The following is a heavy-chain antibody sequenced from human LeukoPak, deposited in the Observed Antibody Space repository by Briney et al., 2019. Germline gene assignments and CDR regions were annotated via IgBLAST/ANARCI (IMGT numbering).Heavy chain of an antibody. CDR2: INAGNGNT. J-gene: IGHJ5*02. CDR3: ARVFRRDSGWYLGT. CDR1: GYTFTSYA. D-gene: IGHD6-19*01. V-gene: IGHV1-3*01. Sequence: GASVKVSCKASGYTFTSYAMHWVRQAPGQRLEWMGWINAGNGNTKYSQKFQGRVTITRDTSISTAYMELSRLRSDDTAVYYCARVFRRDSGWYLGTWGQGTLVTVSS.